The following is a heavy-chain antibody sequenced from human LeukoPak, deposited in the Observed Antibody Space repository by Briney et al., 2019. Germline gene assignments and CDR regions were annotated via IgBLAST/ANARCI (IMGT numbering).Heavy chain of an antibody. CDR2: ISSSGSTI. CDR1: GFTFSDYY. D-gene: IGHD3-22*01. CDR3: ARVREDYDSSGYFFDY. J-gene: IGHJ4*02. Sequence: PGGSLRLSCAASGFTFSDYYMSWIRQVPGKGLEWVSYISSSGSTIYYADSVKGRFTISRDNAKNSLYLQMNSLRAEDTAVYYCARVREDYDSSGYFFDYWGQGTLVTVSS. V-gene: IGHV3-11*01.